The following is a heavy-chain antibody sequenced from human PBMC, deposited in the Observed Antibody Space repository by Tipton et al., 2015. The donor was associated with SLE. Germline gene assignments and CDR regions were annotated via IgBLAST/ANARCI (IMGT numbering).Heavy chain of an antibody. D-gene: IGHD3-16*01. J-gene: IGHJ2*01. Sequence: LRLSCAVYGGSFSGYYWSWIRQPPGKGLEWIGEINHSGSTNYNPSLKSRVTISVDTSKNQFSLKLSSVTAADTAVYYCARKRLPDLDFDLWGRGTLVTVSS. CDR2: INHSGST. V-gene: IGHV4-34*01. CDR3: ARKRLPDLDFDL. CDR1: GGSFSGYY.